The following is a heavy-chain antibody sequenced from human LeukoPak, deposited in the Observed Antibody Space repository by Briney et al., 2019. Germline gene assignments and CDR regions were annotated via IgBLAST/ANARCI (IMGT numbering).Heavy chain of an antibody. J-gene: IGHJ4*02. D-gene: IGHD5-18*01. CDR2: INHSGST. Sequence: SETLSLTCAVYGGSFSGYYWSWIRQPPGKGLEWIGEINHSGSTNYNPSLKSRATISIDTSKNQFSLKLNSVTAADTAMYYCVRAVDSYYFDSWGQGTQVAVSS. CDR1: GGSFSGYY. V-gene: IGHV4-34*01. CDR3: VRAVDSYYFDS.